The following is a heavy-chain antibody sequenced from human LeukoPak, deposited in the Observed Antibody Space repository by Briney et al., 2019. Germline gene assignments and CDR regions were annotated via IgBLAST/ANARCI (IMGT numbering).Heavy chain of an antibody. CDR1: GYTFTSYY. J-gene: IGHJ6*03. CDR3: AKGHSITMIRGGQWYYYMDV. CDR2: INSSGGST. V-gene: IGHV1-46*01. Sequence: ASVKVSCKASGYTFTSYYIHWVRQAPGQGLEWMGLINSSGGSTNYAQKFQGRVTMTRDTSTSTVYMELSSLRSEDTAVYYCAKGHSITMIRGGQWYYYMDVWGKGTTVTISS. D-gene: IGHD3-10*01.